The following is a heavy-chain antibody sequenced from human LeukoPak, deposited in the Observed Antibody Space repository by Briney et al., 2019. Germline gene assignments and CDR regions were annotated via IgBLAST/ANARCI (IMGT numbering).Heavy chain of an antibody. D-gene: IGHD6-13*01. CDR1: GFTFSSYW. V-gene: IGHV3-7*01. J-gene: IGHJ3*02. CDR3: ARGQQLVLGAFDI. CDR2: IKQDGSET. Sequence: PGGSLRLSCAASGFTFSSYWMTWVRQAPGKGLEWVANIKQDGSETYYVDSVKGRFTISRDNAKNSLYLQMNSLRDEDTAVYYCARGQQLVLGAFDIWGQGTMVTVSS.